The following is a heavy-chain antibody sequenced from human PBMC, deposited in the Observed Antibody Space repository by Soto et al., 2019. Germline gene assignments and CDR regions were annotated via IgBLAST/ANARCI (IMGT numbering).Heavy chain of an antibody. CDR2: IGGSGGST. J-gene: IGHJ6*02. Sequence: GGSLRLSGPASGLTCSSYAMSWIRQSPGKGLEWVSAIGGSGGSTYYADSVKGRFTISRDNSKNTLFLQMNSLRAEDTAVYYCAKDPYYYDTSEMHVWGQGTTVTVSS. CDR3: AKDPYYYDTSEMHV. D-gene: IGHD3-22*01. V-gene: IGHV3-23*01. CDR1: GLTCSSYA.